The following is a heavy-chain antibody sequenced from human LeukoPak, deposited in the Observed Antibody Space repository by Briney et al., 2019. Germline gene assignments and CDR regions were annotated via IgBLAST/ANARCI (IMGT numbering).Heavy chain of an antibody. CDR3: ARAQGYYDSSGYLIWGAFDI. CDR1: GGTFSSYA. D-gene: IGHD3-22*01. Sequence: ASVKVSCKASGGTFSSYAISWVRQAPGQGLEWMGGIIPIFGTANYAQKLQGRVTITADESTSTAYMELSSLRSEDTAVYYCARAQGYYDSSGYLIWGAFDIWGQGTMVTVSS. J-gene: IGHJ3*02. CDR2: IIPIFGTA. V-gene: IGHV1-69*13.